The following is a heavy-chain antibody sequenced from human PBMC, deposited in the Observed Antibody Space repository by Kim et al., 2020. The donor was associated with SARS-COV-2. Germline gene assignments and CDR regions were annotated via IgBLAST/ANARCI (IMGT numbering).Heavy chain of an antibody. CDR2: IYYSGST. J-gene: IGHJ6*02. CDR1: GGSISSSSYY. Sequence: SETLSLTCTVSGGSISSSSYYWGWIRQPPGKGLEWIGSIYYSGSTYYNPSLKSRVTISVDTSKNQFSLKLSSVTAADTAVYYCARDDMITFGGVIDDYYYYGMDVWGQGTTVTVSS. V-gene: IGHV4-39*02. D-gene: IGHD3-16*02. CDR3: ARDDMITFGGVIDDYYYYGMDV.